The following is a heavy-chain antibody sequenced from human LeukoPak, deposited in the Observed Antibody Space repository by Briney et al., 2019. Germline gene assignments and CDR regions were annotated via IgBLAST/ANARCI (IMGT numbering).Heavy chain of an antibody. V-gene: IGHV3-30-3*01. CDR2: ISYDGSNK. J-gene: IGHJ4*02. CDR3: ARGEAYCSSTSCYMTDY. D-gene: IGHD2-2*02. Sequence: GGSLRLSCAASGFTFSSYWMSWVRQAPGKGLEWVAVISYDGSNKYYADSVKGRFTISRDNSKNTLYLQMNSLRAEDTAVYYCARGEAYCSSTSCYMTDYWGQGTLVTVSS. CDR1: GFTFSSYW.